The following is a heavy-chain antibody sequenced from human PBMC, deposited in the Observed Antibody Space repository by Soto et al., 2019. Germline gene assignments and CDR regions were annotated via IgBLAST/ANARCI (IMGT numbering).Heavy chain of an antibody. CDR3: ARDLGVRWYDEYYFYY. CDR2: IIPIFGTA. D-gene: IGHD2-15*01. CDR1: GGTFSSYA. J-gene: IGHJ4*02. Sequence: SVKVSCKASGGTFSSYAISWVRQAPGQGLERMGGIIPIFGTANYAQKFQGRVTITADESTSTAYMELSSLRSEDTAVYYCARDLGVRWYDEYYFYYWGQGTLVTVYS. V-gene: IGHV1-69*13.